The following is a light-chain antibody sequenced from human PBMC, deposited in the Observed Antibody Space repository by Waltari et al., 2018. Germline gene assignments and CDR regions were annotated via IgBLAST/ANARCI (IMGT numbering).Light chain of an antibody. CDR2: RDN. J-gene: IGLJ2*01. CDR3: AAWDDRLSGQL. Sequence: QSVVTQPPSASGTPGQRVTLSCSGSNSHIGSNYVYWYQQLPGTAPKLLIYRDNQRPSGVPDRFSASKSGTTASLAISGLRSEDEAGYYCAAWDDRLSGQLFGGGTNLAVL. CDR1: NSHIGSNY. V-gene: IGLV1-47*01.